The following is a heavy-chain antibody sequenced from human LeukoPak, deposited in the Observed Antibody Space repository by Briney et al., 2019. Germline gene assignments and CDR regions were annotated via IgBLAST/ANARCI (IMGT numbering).Heavy chain of an antibody. CDR3: ARVDCSGTSCHSFLDY. CDR1: GDTFTRYY. CDR2: INSRVGTT. J-gene: IGHJ4*02. D-gene: IGHD2-15*01. Sequence: GASVKVSCKASGDTFTRYYMHWVRQAPGQGLEWMGIINSRVGTTTYAQKFQGRVTMTGDTSTSTVYMELNSLRSEDTAVYYCARVDCSGTSCHSFLDYWGQGTLVTVSS. V-gene: IGHV1-46*01.